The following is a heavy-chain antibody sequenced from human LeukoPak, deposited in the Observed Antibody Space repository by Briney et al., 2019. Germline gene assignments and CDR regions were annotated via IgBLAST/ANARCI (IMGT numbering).Heavy chain of an antibody. Sequence: KPSETLSLTCTVSGDSISSSSYYWGWIRQPPGKGLEWIGSIYHSGSTYYNPSLKSRVTISVDMSKNQFSLKLSSVTAADTAVYYCAREENGAPREYNWFDPWGQGTLVTVSS. CDR1: GDSISSSSYY. D-gene: IGHD3-10*01. CDR3: AREENGAPREYNWFDP. J-gene: IGHJ5*02. CDR2: IYHSGST. V-gene: IGHV4-39*07.